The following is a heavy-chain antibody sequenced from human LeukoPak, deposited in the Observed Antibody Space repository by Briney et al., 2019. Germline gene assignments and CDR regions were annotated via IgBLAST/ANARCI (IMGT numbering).Heavy chain of an antibody. V-gene: IGHV1-8*01. CDR1: GYTFTSYD. CDR3: ARVNPYYDILTGYYNARDY. Sequence: ASVKVSCKASGYTFTSYDINWVRQATGQGLEWMGWMNPNSGNTGYAQKFQGRVTMTRNTSISTAYMELSSLRSEDTAVYYCARVNPYYDILTGYYNARDYWGQGTLVTVSS. J-gene: IGHJ4*02. D-gene: IGHD3-9*01. CDR2: MNPNSGNT.